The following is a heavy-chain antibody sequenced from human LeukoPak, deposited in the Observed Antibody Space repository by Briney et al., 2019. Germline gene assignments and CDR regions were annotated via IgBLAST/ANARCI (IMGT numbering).Heavy chain of an antibody. V-gene: IGHV1-69*13. J-gene: IGHJ4*02. CDR3: ATYGDSEYFFDY. CDR2: IIPIFGTA. Sequence: SVKVSCKASGGTFSSYAISWVRQAPGQGLEWMGGIIPIFGTANYAQKFQGRVTITADESTSTAYMELSSLRSEVTAVYYCATYGDSEYFFDYWGQGTLVTVSS. CDR1: GGTFSSYA. D-gene: IGHD4-17*01.